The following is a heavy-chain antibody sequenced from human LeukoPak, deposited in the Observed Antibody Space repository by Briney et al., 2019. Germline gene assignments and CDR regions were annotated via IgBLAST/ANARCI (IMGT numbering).Heavy chain of an antibody. Sequence: PGGSLRLSCAASGFTFSSYSMNWVRQAPGKGLEWVSSISSSSSYIYYADSVKGRFTISRDNAKNSLYLQMNSLRAEDTAAYYCARGGEMATIKGVYYFDYWGQGTLVTVSS. V-gene: IGHV3-21*01. CDR2: ISSSSSYI. CDR1: GFTFSSYS. D-gene: IGHD5-24*01. J-gene: IGHJ4*02. CDR3: ARGGEMATIKGVYYFDY.